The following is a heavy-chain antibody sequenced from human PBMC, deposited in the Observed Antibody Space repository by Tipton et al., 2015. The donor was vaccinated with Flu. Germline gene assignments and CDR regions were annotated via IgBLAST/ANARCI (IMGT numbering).Heavy chain of an antibody. CDR3: ARARAPYYYYAMDL. Sequence: TLSLTCAVSGDSISSDFYWAWIRQPPGKGLEWIGYIYDSVTSNYNPSLKSRLTISVDSSKNQFSLKLTSVTAADTAVYYCARARAPYYYYAMDLWGQGTAVTVSS. V-gene: IGHV4-59*01. CDR2: IYDSVTS. D-gene: IGHD3-16*01. J-gene: IGHJ6*02. CDR1: GDSISSDFY.